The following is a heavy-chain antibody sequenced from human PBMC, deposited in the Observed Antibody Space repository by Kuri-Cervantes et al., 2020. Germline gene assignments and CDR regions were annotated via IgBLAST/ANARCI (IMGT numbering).Heavy chain of an antibody. CDR3: ARDSGGIQLAY. CDR1: GFTFSSYS. D-gene: IGHD5-18*01. Sequence: GGSLRLSCAASGFTFSSYSMNWVRQAPGKGLEWVSFICSGSGTTTYYADSVKGRFTISRDNAKNLLFLQMNSLRDEDTAVYFCARDSGGIQLAYWGQGTLVTVSS. V-gene: IGHV3-48*02. J-gene: IGHJ4*02. CDR2: ICSGSGTTT.